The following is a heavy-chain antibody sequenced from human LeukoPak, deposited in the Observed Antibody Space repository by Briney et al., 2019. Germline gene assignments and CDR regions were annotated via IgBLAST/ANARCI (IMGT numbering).Heavy chain of an antibody. Sequence: GGSLRLSCAASGFTFSTYVMSWVRQAPGKGLEWASTISSSGGSTYYADSVKGRFTISRDNSKNTLYLQINSLRAEDTAVYYCATGGPGFLEWLPLDNWGQGTLATVSS. J-gene: IGHJ4*02. CDR3: ATGGPGFLEWLPLDN. D-gene: IGHD3-3*01. CDR1: GFTFSTYV. CDR2: ISSSGGST. V-gene: IGHV3-23*01.